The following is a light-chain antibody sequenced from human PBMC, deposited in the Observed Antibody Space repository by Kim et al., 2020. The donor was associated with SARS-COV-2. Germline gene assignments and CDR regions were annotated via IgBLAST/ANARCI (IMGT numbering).Light chain of an antibody. J-gene: IGKJ5*01. CDR2: GAS. CDR3: QQYVSSPT. V-gene: IGKV3-20*01. CDR1: ESVSSSD. Sequence: EMVLTQSPGTLSLSPGERATLSCRASESVSSSDVAWYQQKPGQAPRLLIYGASSRATGIADRFSGSGSGTDFTLTISRLEPEDFAVYYCQQYVSSPTFGQGTRLE.